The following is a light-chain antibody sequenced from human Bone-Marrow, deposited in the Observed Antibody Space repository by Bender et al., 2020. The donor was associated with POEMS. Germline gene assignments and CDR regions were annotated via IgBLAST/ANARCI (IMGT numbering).Light chain of an antibody. CDR1: SSNIGAGYD. CDR2: GNT. CDR3: QAYDDSLNDSGV. V-gene: IGLV1-40*01. J-gene: IGLJ3*02. Sequence: QSVLTQPPSVSGAPGQRVTISCTGSSSNIGAGYDVHWYQQLPGTAPKLLIYGNTNRAAGVPDRFSASKSGTSASLAITGLQTEDEADYYCQAYDDSLNDSGVFGGGTRLTVL.